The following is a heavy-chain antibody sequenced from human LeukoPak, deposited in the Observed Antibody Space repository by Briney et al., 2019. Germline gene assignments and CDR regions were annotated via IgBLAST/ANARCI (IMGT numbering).Heavy chain of an antibody. CDR3: ARFTRRDGYNHFDY. J-gene: IGHJ4*02. D-gene: IGHD5-24*01. CDR2: IYYSGST. Sequence: SETLTLTCTVSGGSISSSSYYWGWIRQPPGKGLEWIGRIYYSGSTYYNPSLKSRVTISVDTSKNQFSLKLSSVTAADTAVYYCARFTRRDGYNHFDYWGQGTLVIVSS. CDR1: GGSISSSSYY. V-gene: IGHV4-39*01.